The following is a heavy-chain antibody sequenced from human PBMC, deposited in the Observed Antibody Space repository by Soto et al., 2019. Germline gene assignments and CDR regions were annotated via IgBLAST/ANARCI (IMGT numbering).Heavy chain of an antibody. V-gene: IGHV1-3*01. J-gene: IGHJ4*02. D-gene: IGHD4-17*01. CDR3: ARAYGDYPIYYFDY. CDR1: GYTFTSYA. Sequence: GASVKVSCKASGYTFTSYAMHWVRQAPGQRLEWMVWINAGNGNTKYSQKFQGRVTITRDTSASTAYMELSSLRSEDTAVYYCARAYGDYPIYYFDYWGQGTLVTVSS. CDR2: INAGNGNT.